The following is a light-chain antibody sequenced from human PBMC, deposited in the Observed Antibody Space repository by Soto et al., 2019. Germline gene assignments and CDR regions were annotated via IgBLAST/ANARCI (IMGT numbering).Light chain of an antibody. CDR1: QSISSW. CDR3: QQSFT. CDR2: KAS. J-gene: IGKJ3*01. Sequence: DIQMTQSPSTLSASVGDRVTITCRASQSISSWLAWYQQKPGKAPKLLIYKASSLESGVPSRFSGSGSGTEFTLTIRSLQPEEFATSYCQQSFTFGPGTKVDIK. V-gene: IGKV1-5*03.